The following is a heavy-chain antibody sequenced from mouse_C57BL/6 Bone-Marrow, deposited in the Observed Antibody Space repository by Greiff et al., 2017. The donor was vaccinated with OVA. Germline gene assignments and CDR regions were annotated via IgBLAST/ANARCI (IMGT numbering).Heavy chain of an antibody. CDR2: IDPSDSYT. CDR3: AREGNGYAMDY. D-gene: IGHD2-1*01. V-gene: IGHV1-50*01. J-gene: IGHJ4*01. CDR1: GYTFTSYW. Sequence: QVQLQQPGAELVKPGASVKLSCKASGYTFTSYWMQWVKQRPGQGLEWIGEIDPSDSYTNYTQKFKGKATLTVDTSSSTAYMQLSSLTSEDSAVYYCAREGNGYAMDYWGQGTSVTVSS.